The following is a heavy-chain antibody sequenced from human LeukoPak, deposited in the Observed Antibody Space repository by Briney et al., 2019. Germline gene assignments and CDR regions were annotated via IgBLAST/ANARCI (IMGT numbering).Heavy chain of an antibody. V-gene: IGHV3-49*04. Sequence: GGSLRLSCTTSGFTFGDYTMSWVRQAPGKGLEWVGSIRSEGYGGTTEYAASVKGRFTISRDDSKNIAYLQLSSLKTEDTAMYYCAREGGNRRYWFDHWGQGTLVTVSS. CDR3: AREGGNRRYWFDH. D-gene: IGHD2-15*01. J-gene: IGHJ5*02. CDR2: IRSEGYGGTT. CDR1: GFTFGDYT.